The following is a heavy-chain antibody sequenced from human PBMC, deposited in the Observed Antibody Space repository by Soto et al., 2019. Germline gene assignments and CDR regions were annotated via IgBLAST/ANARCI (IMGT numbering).Heavy chain of an antibody. CDR2: IIPIFGTA. J-gene: IGHJ3*02. CDR1: GGTFSSYA. CDR3: ARGLLYYYDSSGSPRRWAFAI. V-gene: IGHV1-69*06. D-gene: IGHD3-22*01. Sequence: QVQLVQSGAEVKKPGSSVKVSCKASGGTFSSYAISWVRQAPGQGLEWMGGIIPIFGTANYAQKFQGRVTITADKSTSTAYMELSSLRSEDTAVYYCARGLLYYYDSSGSPRRWAFAIWGQETMVTVSS.